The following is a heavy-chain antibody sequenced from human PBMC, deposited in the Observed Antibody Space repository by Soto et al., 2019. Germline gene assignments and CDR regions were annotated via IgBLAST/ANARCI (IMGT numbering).Heavy chain of an antibody. CDR3: AKAQQYYYYYGMDV. D-gene: IGHD1-1*01. CDR2: FSGSGGST. V-gene: IGHV3-23*01. J-gene: IGHJ6*02. CDR1: GFTFSSYA. Sequence: EVQLLESGGGLVQPGGSLRLSCAASGFTFSSYAMSWVRQAPGKGLEWVSAFSGSGGSTYYADSVKGRFTISRDNSKNTLYLQMNSLRAEDTAVYDCAKAQQYYYYYGMDVWGQGTTVTVSS.